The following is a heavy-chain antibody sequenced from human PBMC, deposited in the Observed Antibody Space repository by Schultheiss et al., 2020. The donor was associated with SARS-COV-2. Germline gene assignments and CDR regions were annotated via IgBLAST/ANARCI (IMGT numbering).Heavy chain of an antibody. J-gene: IGHJ4*02. CDR2: ISGSGGST. V-gene: IGHV3-23*01. CDR1: GFTFSSYA. D-gene: IGHD3-3*01. Sequence: GESLKTSCAASGFTFSSYAMSWVRQAPGKGLEWVSAISGSGGSTYYADSVKGRFTISRDNSKNTLYLQMNSLRAEDTAVYYCAKDRDTYYDFWSGYYTLGQFDYWGQGTLVTVSS. CDR3: AKDRDTYYDFWSGYYTLGQFDY.